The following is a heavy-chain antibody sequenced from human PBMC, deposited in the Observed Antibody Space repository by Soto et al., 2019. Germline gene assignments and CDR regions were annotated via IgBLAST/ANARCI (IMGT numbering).Heavy chain of an antibody. J-gene: IGHJ4*02. Sequence: GGTLRLSCAASGFTLSSVGMHWVRQPPGKGLEWVGVTTLSENRKYYADSERGRITISRNNTRNTVHLLINTPTADNTADYYWAKEESSGYYRAADYWGQGTTVTVSS. CDR1: GFTLSSVG. CDR2: TTLSENRK. CDR3: AKEESSGYYRAADY. V-gene: IGHV3-30*18. D-gene: IGHD6-19*01.